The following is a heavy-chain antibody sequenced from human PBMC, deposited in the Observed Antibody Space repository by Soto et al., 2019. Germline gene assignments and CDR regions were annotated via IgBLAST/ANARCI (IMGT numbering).Heavy chain of an antibody. D-gene: IGHD3-3*01. CDR3: AGDLSLEHPPGAFDI. J-gene: IGHJ3*02. CDR1: GGSISSGGYY. CDR2: IYYSGST. V-gene: IGHV4-31*03. Sequence: QVQLQESGPGLVKPSQTLSLTCTVSGGSISSGGYYWSWIRQHPGKGLEWIGYIYYSGSTYYNPSLKSRVTISVDTSKNQFSPKLSSVTAADTAVYYCAGDLSLEHPPGAFDIWGQGTMVTVSS.